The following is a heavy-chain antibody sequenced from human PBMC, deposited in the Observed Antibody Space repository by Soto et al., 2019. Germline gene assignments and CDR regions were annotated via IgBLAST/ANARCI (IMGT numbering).Heavy chain of an antibody. D-gene: IGHD6-13*01. CDR2: IIPIFGTA. Sequence: SVKVSCKASGGTFSSYAISWVRQAPGQGLEWMGGIIPIFGTANYAQKFQGRVTITADESTSTAYMELSSLRSEDTAVYYCARDLGAAAETGDDYWGQGTPVTVSS. J-gene: IGHJ4*02. CDR3: ARDLGAAAETGDDY. V-gene: IGHV1-69*13. CDR1: GGTFSSYA.